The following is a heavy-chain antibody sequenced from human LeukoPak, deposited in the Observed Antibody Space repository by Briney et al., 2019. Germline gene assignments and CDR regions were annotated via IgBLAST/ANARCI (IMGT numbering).Heavy chain of an antibody. CDR3: ASTLCSDDNCYFDYYYYMDV. CDR2: ISSSSSYI. V-gene: IGHV3-21*01. CDR1: GFTFSSYS. Sequence: GGSLRLSCAASGFTFSSYSMNWVRQAPVKGLEWVSAISSSSSYIHYADSVKGRFTISRDNAKNSLDLQMNSLRAEDTAVYYCASTLCSDDNCYFDYYYYMDVWGKGTTVTISS. D-gene: IGHD2-15*01. J-gene: IGHJ6*03.